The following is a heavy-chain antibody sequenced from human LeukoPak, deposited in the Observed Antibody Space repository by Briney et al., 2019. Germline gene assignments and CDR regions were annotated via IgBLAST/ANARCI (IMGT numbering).Heavy chain of an antibody. D-gene: IGHD3-22*01. CDR2: ISYDGNKK. CDR3: AKDTGAYYYDSSGNPEPLSY. J-gene: IGHJ4*02. V-gene: IGHV3-30*18. Sequence: GGSLRLSCAASGFTFSTYGMHWVRQAPGKGLEWVAVISYDGNKKYSADSVRGRFTISRDNSKNTLYLQMNSLRADDTAVYYCAKDTGAYYYDSSGNPEPLSYWGQGTLVTVSS. CDR1: GFTFSTYG.